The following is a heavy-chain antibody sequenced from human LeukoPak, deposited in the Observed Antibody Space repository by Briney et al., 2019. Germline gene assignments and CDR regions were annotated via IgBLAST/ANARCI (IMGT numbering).Heavy chain of an antibody. CDR3: AKDRGHCTNGVCHNYYYMDV. J-gene: IGHJ6*03. D-gene: IGHD2-8*01. V-gene: IGHV3-23*01. CDR1: GFAFSSYA. Sequence: GGSLRLSCAASGFAFSSYAMRWVRQAPGKGLEWVSSISGSGNRRDSADSVKGRFTISRDNSKNTLYLEMYSLRAEDTAVYYCAKDRGHCTNGVCHNYYYMDVWGEGTTVTVSS. CDR2: ISGSGNRR.